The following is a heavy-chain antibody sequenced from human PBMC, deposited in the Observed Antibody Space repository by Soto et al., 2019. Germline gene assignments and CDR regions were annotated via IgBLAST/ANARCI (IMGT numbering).Heavy chain of an antibody. Sequence: EVQLVESGGGLVQPGGSLRLSCAASGFTFSSYSMNCVRQAPGKGLEWVSYISSSSSTIYYADSVKGQFTISRDNAKNSLYLQMNSLRAEDTAVYYCHPTTVTTGYWGQGTLVTVSS. V-gene: IGHV3-48*01. D-gene: IGHD4-17*01. J-gene: IGHJ4*02. CDR3: HPTTVTTGY. CDR2: ISSSSSTI. CDR1: GFTFSSYS.